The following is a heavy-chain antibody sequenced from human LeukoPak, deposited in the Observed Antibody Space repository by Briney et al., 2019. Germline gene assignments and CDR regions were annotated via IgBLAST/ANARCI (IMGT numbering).Heavy chain of an antibody. D-gene: IGHD4-17*01. J-gene: IGHJ3*02. CDR3: TRLALYGDYRDAFDI. CDR1: GFTFSGSA. V-gene: IGHV3-73*01. Sequence: GGSLRLSCAASGFTFSGSAMHWVRQASGKGLEWVGRIRSKANSDATAYAASVKGRFTISRDDSKNTAYLQMNSLKTEDTAVYYCTRLALYGDYRDAFDIWGQGTVVTVSS. CDR2: IRSKANSDAT.